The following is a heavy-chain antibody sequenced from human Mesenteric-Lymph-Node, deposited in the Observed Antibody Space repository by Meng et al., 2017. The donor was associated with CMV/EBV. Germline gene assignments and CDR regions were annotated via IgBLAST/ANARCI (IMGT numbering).Heavy chain of an antibody. CDR2: IYYSGST. CDR3: ARDRDGYNYLDY. CDR1: GSSIGSGGFY. V-gene: IGHV4-31*02. J-gene: IGHJ4*02. Sequence: VSGSSIGSGGFYWSWIRQHPGKGLEWIGYIYYSGSTYYNPSLQSRITISVDTSKNQFSLKLSSVTAADTAIYYCARDRDGYNYLDYWGQGSLVTVSS. D-gene: IGHD5-24*01.